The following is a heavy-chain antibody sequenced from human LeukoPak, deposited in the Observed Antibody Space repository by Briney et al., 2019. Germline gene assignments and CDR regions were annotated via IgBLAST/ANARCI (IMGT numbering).Heavy chain of an antibody. D-gene: IGHD3-22*01. CDR1: GYSFTSYW. Sequence: GESLRISCKGSGYSFTSYWISWVRQMPGKGLEWMGRIDPSDSYTNYRPSFQGHVTISADNSISTAYLQWSSLKASDTAMYYCARHPRTYYYDSSGYYCDYWGQGTLVTVSS. J-gene: IGHJ4*02. V-gene: IGHV5-10-1*01. CDR2: IDPSDSYT. CDR3: ARHPRTYYYDSSGYYCDY.